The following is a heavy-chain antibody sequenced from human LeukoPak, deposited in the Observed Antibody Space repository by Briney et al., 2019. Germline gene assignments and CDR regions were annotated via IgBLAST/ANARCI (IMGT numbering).Heavy chain of an antibody. CDR2: TSSSDSGK. V-gene: IGHV3-23*01. J-gene: IGHJ4*02. CDR1: GFTLSSYA. CDR3: AKPARTDYADY. Sequence: GGSLRLSCVVSGFTLSSYAMSWVRQAPGKGLEWVAATSSSDSGKYHADSVRGRFTISRDNSKNTLYLKMNSLRAEDTAVYYCAKPARTDYADYWGQGTLVTVSS. D-gene: IGHD1-14*01.